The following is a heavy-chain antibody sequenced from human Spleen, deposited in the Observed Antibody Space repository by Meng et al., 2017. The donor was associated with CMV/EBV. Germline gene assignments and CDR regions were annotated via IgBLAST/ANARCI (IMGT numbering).Heavy chain of an antibody. D-gene: IGHD1-7*01. J-gene: IGHJ4*02. CDR1: GFVFNKYW. CDR3: ARDSWTGTTVDY. V-gene: IGHV3-21*01. CDR2: ISSGSSYI. Sequence: GGSLRLSCAASGFVFNKYWMSWVRQVPGKGLEWVSSISSGSSYIYYADSMKGRFTISRDNAKNSLYLQMNSLRAEDTAVYYCARDSWTGTTVDYWGQGTLVTVSS.